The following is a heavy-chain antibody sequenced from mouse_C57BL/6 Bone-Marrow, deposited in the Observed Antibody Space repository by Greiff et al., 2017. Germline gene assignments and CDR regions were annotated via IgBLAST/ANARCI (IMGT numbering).Heavy chain of an antibody. V-gene: IGHV5-2*01. J-gene: IGHJ4*01. CDR2: INSDGGST. D-gene: IGHD2-3*01. Sequence: EVQLVESGGGLVQPGASLKLSCESNEYEFPSHDMSWVRKTPEKRLELVAAINSDGGSTYYPDTMESRFIISRDNTKKTLFLQMSSLRSEDTAVYYCARQDGYYNYYAMDYGGQGTSVTVSS. CDR3: ARQDGYYNYYAMDY. CDR1: EYEFPSHD.